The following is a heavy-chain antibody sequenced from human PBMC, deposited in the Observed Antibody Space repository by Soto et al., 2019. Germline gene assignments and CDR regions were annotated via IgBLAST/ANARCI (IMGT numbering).Heavy chain of an antibody. J-gene: IGHJ4*02. V-gene: IGHV5-51*01. CDR3: ARLSDIVVVVAAFDY. D-gene: IGHD2-15*01. CDR1: GYSFTSYW. CDR2: IYPGDSDT. Sequence: LGESLKISCKGSGYSFTSYWIGWVRQMPGKGPEWMGIIYPGDSDTRYSPSFQGQVTISADKSISTAYLQWSSLKASDTAMYYCARLSDIVVVVAAFDYWGQGTLVTVSS.